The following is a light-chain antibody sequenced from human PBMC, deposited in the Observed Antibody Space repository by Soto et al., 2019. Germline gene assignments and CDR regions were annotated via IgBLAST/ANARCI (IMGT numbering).Light chain of an antibody. CDR3: QHYDNWPIT. CDR2: GAS. J-gene: IGKJ5*01. Sequence: EIVLTQSPATLSLSPGERATLSCRASQSVSSNLAWYQQKPGQAPRLLIYGASTRATGFPARFSGSRSGTEFTLTISSLQSEDFAIYYCQHYDNWPITFGQGTRLEIK. V-gene: IGKV3-15*01. CDR1: QSVSSN.